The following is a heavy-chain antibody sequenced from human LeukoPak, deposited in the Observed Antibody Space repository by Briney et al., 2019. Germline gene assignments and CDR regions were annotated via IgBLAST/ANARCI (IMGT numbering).Heavy chain of an antibody. CDR3: ARTTSFTAPGYDY. CDR2: INPNSGDR. Sequence: GASVTVSCKASGYTFTDYHINWVRQATGQGLEWMGWINPNSGDRGYAQKFQGRVTITRDTSITTAYMDLSSLRSEDTAVYFCARTTSFTAPGYDYWGQGTLVTVSS. V-gene: IGHV1-8*03. J-gene: IGHJ4*02. CDR1: GYTFTDYH. D-gene: IGHD6-25*01.